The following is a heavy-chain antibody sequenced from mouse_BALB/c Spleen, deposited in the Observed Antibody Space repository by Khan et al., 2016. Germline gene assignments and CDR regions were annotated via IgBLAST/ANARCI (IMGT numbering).Heavy chain of an antibody. CDR3: ARVYDGYSAWFGY. V-gene: IGHV1S56*01. Sequence: QVQLQPSGPELVKPGASVKMSCKASGYAFTSYYIHWVKQRPGQGLEWIGWNYPGDGMINYNEKFRGRTTLTADKSSSTAYMLLSSLTSEDSAIYFCARVYDGYSAWFGYWGQGTLVTVSA. J-gene: IGHJ3*01. CDR1: GYAFTSYY. D-gene: IGHD2-3*01. CDR2: NYPGDGMI.